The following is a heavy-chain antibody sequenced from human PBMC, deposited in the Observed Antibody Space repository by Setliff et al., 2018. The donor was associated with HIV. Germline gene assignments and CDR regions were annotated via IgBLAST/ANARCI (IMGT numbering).Heavy chain of an antibody. Sequence: SVKVSCKASGDTLSNSAIYWVRQAPGQGLEWMGGIIPLYGTSKYAQKFQGRVAITTDELMTTAYMELTSLRSEDTAVYFCASASGYCRSGVCYIGVHKTPDKYYCDSWGQGTLVTVSS. CDR2: IIPLYGTS. V-gene: IGHV1-69*05. D-gene: IGHD2-8*01. CDR1: GDTLSNSA. CDR3: ASASGYCRSGVCYIGVHKTPDKYYCDS. J-gene: IGHJ4*02.